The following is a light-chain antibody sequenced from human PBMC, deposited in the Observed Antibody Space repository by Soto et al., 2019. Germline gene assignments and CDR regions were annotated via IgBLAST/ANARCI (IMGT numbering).Light chain of an antibody. CDR3: QQYGSSPFT. Sequence: EIVLTQSPGSLSLSPGDGAALSCRASQNVRDSYLAWYQQKPGQPPRLLIYEASRRAADIPARFSGSGSGTDFILTITRLEPEDVAVYFCQQYGSSPFTFGQGTKLEIK. CDR2: EAS. V-gene: IGKV3-20*01. CDR1: QNVRDSY. J-gene: IGKJ2*01.